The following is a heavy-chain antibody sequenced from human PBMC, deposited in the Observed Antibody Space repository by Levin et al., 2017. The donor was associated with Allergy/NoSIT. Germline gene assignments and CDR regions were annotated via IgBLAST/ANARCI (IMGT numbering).Heavy chain of an antibody. D-gene: IGHD3-16*02. CDR3: ARDAVSYDYIWGSYHRYFQH. CDR2: INAGNGNT. V-gene: IGHV1-3*01. Sequence: ASVKVSCKASGYTFTSYAMHWVRQAPGQRLEWMGWINAGNGNTKYSQKFQGRVTITRDTSASTAYMELSSLRSEDTAVYYCARDAVSYDYIWGSYHRYFQHWGQGTLVTVSS. CDR1: GYTFTSYA. J-gene: IGHJ1*01.